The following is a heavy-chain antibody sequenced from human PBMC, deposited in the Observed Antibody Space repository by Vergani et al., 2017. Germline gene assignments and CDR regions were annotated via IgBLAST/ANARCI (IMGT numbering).Heavy chain of an antibody. CDR1: GYTFTGYY. Sequence: QVQLVQSGAEVKKPGASVKVSCKASGYTFTGYYMHWVRQAPGQGLEWMGWINPNSGGTNYAQKFQGRVTITADKSTSTAYMELSSLRSEDTAVYYCARKLDYGLHRGYFDIWGRGTLVTVSS. V-gene: IGHV1-2*02. CDR3: ARKLDYGLHRGYFDI. D-gene: IGHD4-17*01. J-gene: IGHJ2*01. CDR2: INPNSGGT.